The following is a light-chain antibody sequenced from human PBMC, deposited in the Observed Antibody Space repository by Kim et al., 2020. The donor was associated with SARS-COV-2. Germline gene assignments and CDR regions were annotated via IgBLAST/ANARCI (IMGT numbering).Light chain of an antibody. Sequence: GQGVTLSCSGRSSNIGSNYVYWYQQLPGTAPKLLIYRNNQRPSGVPDRFSGSKSGTSASLAISGLRSEDEADYYCAAWDDSLSGWVFGGGTQLTVL. CDR1: SSNIGSNY. V-gene: IGLV1-47*01. CDR3: AAWDDSLSGWV. J-gene: IGLJ3*02. CDR2: RNN.